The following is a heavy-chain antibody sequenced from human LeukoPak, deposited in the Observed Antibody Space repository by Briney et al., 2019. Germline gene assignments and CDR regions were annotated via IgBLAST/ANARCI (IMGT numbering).Heavy chain of an antibody. CDR2: IYNSGST. Sequence: SETLSLTCTVSGGSISTYYWSWIRQPPGKGLEWIGYIYNSGSTNYNPSLQSRVTISVDTSKNQFSLRLTSVTAADTAVYYCSKAVAAAGRFGFDPWGQGTLVTVSS. CDR1: GGSISTYY. J-gene: IGHJ5*02. CDR3: SKAVAAAGRFGFDP. V-gene: IGHV4-59*01. D-gene: IGHD6-13*01.